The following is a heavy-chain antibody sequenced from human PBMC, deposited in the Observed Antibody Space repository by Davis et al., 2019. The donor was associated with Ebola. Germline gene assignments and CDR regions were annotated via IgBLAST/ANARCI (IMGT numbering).Heavy chain of an antibody. Sequence: ASVKVSCKASGYTFTSYDINWVRQATGQGLEWMGSMNPNSGNTGYAQKFQGRVTMTRNTSISTAYMELSSLRSEDTAVYYCARPDLYSSSSDYYYYYGMDVWGQGTTVTVSS. V-gene: IGHV1-8*01. D-gene: IGHD6-6*01. J-gene: IGHJ6*02. CDR3: ARPDLYSSSSDYYYYYGMDV. CDR2: MNPNSGNT. CDR1: GYTFTSYD.